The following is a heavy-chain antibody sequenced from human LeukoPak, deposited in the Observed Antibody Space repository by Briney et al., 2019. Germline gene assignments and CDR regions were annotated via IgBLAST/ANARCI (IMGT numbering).Heavy chain of an antibody. CDR3: ARSPRNIVVVPAAPDY. J-gene: IGHJ4*02. CDR1: GFTFSSYS. CDR2: ISSSGSYI. D-gene: IGHD2-2*01. V-gene: IGHV3-21*01. Sequence: GGSLRLSCAASGFTFSSYSMNWVRQAPGKGLEWVSSISSSGSYIYYADSVKGRFTISRDNAKNSLYLQMNSLRAEDTAVYYCARSPRNIVVVPAAPDYWGQGTLVTVSS.